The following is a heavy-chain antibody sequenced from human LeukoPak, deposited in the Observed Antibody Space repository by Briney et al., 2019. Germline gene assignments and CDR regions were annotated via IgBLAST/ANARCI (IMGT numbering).Heavy chain of an antibody. V-gene: IGHV1-2*02. CDR2: INANSGGT. CDR1: GDTFSGYY. D-gene: IGHD3-10*01. CDR3: ARDSITLLRGFDF. Sequence: ASVKVSCKSSGDTFSGYYLHWVRQAPGQGLEWMGWINANSGGTNYAQKFQGRVTMTRDTSISSVHMELSRLRSDDTAVYYCARDSITLLRGFDFWGQGTPVTVSS. J-gene: IGHJ4*02.